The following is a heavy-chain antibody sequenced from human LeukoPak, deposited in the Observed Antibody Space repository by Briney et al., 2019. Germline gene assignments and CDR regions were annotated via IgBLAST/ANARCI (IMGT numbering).Heavy chain of an antibody. D-gene: IGHD3-22*01. CDR2: IYYSGST. Sequence: SETLSLTCTVSGGSISSYYWSWIRQPPGKGLEWIGYIYYSGSTNYNPSLKSRVTISVDTSKNQFSLKLSSVTAADTAVYYCARDRYDSSGYYYDSGTFDIWGQGTMVTVSS. CDR1: GGSISSYY. CDR3: ARDRYDSSGYYYDSGTFDI. J-gene: IGHJ3*02. V-gene: IGHV4-59*01.